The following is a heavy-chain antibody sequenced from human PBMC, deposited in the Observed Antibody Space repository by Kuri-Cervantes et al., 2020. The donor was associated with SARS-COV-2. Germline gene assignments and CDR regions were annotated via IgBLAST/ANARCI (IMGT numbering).Heavy chain of an antibody. CDR1: GGSISSYY. V-gene: IGHV4-59*01. CDR3: AGSSGWYTYYYYGMDV. D-gene: IGHD6-19*01. CDR2: IYYSGST. J-gene: IGHJ6*02. Sequence: SETLSLTCTVSGGSISSYYWSWIRQPPGKGLEWIGYIYYSGSTNYNPSLKSRVNISVDTSKNQFPLKLSSVTAADTAVYYCAGSSGWYTYYYYGMDVWGQGTTVTVSS.